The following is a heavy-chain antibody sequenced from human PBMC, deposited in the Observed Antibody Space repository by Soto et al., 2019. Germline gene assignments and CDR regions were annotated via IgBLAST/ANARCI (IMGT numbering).Heavy chain of an antibody. CDR2: IKKDGTEK. Sequence: PGGSLRLSCVVSGLTFSSNWMGWVRQAPGKGLEWGANIKKDGTEKYYLDSVKGRLTISRDNAKNSLFLQVNSVRAEDTAVYYCARVDGYGYFDYWGRGTQVTVSS. V-gene: IGHV3-7*05. CDR3: ARVDGYGYFDY. D-gene: IGHD5-18*01. CDR1: GLTFSSNW. J-gene: IGHJ4*02.